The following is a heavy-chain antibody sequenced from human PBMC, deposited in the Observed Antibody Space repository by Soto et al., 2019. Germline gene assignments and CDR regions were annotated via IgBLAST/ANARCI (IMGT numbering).Heavy chain of an antibody. CDR3: ARDYYYGSGSYYRDYYYYGMDV. CDR2: INTSGGST. Sequence: ASVKVSCKASGYTFTSYYMHWVRQAPGQGLEWMRKINTSGGSTSYAQKFQCRVTMTRDTSTSTVYMELSSLRSEDTAVYYCARDYYYGSGSYYRDYYYYGMDVWGQGTTVTVSS. D-gene: IGHD3-10*01. J-gene: IGHJ6*02. CDR1: GYTFTSYY. V-gene: IGHV1-46*01.